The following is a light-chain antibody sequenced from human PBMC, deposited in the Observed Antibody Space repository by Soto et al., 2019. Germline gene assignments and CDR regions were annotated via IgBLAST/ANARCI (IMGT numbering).Light chain of an antibody. CDR3: QQYNSYSRS. V-gene: IGKV1-5*01. CDR1: QNINTW. CDR2: DAS. J-gene: IGKJ4*01. Sequence: DIQMTQSPSTLSASVGDRVTITCRASQNINTWLAWYQQKPGKAPKLLIHDASSLQSGVPSRFRGSTSGTEFTLTISSLQPDDFATYYCQQYNSYSRSFGGGTKVEIK.